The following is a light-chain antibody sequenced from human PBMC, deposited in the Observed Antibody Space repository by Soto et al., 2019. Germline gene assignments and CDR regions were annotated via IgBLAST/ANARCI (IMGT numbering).Light chain of an antibody. CDR1: QSVSSSY. CDR3: QHYGSASWT. V-gene: IGKV3-20*01. J-gene: IGKJ1*01. CDR2: GTS. Sequence: EIVLTQSPGTLSLSPGGRATLSCRASQSVSSSYLAWYQQKPAQAPRLLIYGTSSRASGIPDGFSGSGSGTDFTLTISRLEPEDFAVYYCQHYGSASWTFGQGNKVEIK.